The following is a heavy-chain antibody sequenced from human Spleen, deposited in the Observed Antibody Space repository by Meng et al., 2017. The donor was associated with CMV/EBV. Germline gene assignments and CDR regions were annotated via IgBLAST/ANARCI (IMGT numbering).Heavy chain of an antibody. V-gene: IGHV3-21*01. D-gene: IGHD3-10*01. Sequence: GESLKISCVGSGFKFDSSHMNWVRLAPGRGLEWVSGISSTSTYKYYVDSVKGRFTIARDNDKKSLYLQMNSLRADDTAMYYCARDRFIKPKFSFYYAMDVWGHGTTVTVSS. CDR3: ARDRFIKPKFSFYYAMDV. CDR1: GFKFDSSH. CDR2: ISSTSTYK. J-gene: IGHJ6*02.